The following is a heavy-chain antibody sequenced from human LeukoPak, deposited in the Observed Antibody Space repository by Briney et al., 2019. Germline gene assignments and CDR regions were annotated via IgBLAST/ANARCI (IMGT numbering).Heavy chain of an antibody. CDR3: ARGYPYDAFDI. Sequence: GGSLRLSCAASGFTFSSYWMHGVRQAPGKGVVWVSRINRDGSSTSYADSVKGRFTISRDNAKNTLYLEMNSLRAEDTAVYYCARGYPYDAFDIWGQGTMVTVSS. CDR2: INRDGSST. CDR1: GFTFSSYW. J-gene: IGHJ3*02. D-gene: IGHD1-1*01. V-gene: IGHV3-74*01.